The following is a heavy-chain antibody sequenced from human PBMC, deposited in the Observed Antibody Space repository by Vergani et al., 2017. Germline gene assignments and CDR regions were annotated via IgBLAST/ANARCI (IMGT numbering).Heavy chain of an antibody. Sequence: QVQLVESGGGVVQPGRSLRLSCAASGFTFSSYGMHWVRQAPGKGLEWVAVIWYDGSNKYYADSVKGRFTISRDNSKNTLYLQMHSLRAEDTAVYYCARDRDYGDYHDGMDVWGQGTTVTVSS. J-gene: IGHJ6*02. CDR1: GFTFSSYG. D-gene: IGHD4-17*01. V-gene: IGHV3-33*01. CDR2: IWYDGSNK. CDR3: ARDRDYGDYHDGMDV.